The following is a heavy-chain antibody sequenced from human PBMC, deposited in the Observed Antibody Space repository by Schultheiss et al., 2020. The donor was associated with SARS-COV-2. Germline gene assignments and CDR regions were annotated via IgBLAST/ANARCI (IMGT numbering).Heavy chain of an antibody. CDR2: ISASGHTT. V-gene: IGHV3-23*01. J-gene: IGHJ6*03. CDR1: GFTFSSYA. CDR3: AKHEFYFYYSYMDV. D-gene: IGHD3-10*01. Sequence: GGSLRLSCAASGFTFSSYAMHWVRQAPGKGLEWVSAISASGHTTYYTDSVKGRFTISRDNSKNTLYLQLNSLRAEDTAVYYCAKHEFYFYYSYMDVWGKGTTVTVSS.